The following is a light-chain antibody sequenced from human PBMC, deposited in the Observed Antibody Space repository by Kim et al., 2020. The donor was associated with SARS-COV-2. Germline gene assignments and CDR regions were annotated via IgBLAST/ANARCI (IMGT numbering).Light chain of an antibody. V-gene: IGLV2-11*01. CDR2: DVT. CDR3: CSYAGSYTFVV. CDR1: SSDVGGYNY. J-gene: IGLJ2*01. Sequence: QSALTQPRSVSGSPGQSVTISCTVTSSDVGGYNYVSWYQQHPGKAPKVMIYDVTKRPSGVPDRFSGSKSGNTASLTISGLQAEDEADYYCCSYAGSYTFVVFGGGTKLTVL.